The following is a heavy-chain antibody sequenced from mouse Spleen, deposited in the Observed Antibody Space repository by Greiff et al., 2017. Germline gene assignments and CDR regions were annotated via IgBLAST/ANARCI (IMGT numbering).Heavy chain of an antibody. Sequence: EVQLVESGPELVKPGASVKISCKASGYSFTDYNMNWVKQSNGKSLEWIGVINPNYGTTSYNQKFKGKATLTVDQSSSTAYMQLNSLTSEDSAVYYCARDDGYGSKGAMDYWGQGTSVTVSS. CDR3: ARDDGYGSKGAMDY. CDR1: GYSFTDYN. V-gene: IGHV1-39*01. CDR2: INPNYGTT. J-gene: IGHJ4*01. D-gene: IGHD1-1*01.